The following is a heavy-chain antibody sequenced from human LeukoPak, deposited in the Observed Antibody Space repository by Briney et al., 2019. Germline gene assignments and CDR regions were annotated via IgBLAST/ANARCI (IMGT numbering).Heavy chain of an antibody. Sequence: PGGSLRLSCAASGFTFSSYAMSWVRQAPGKGLEWVSAINGSGGSTYYADSVKGRFTISRDNSKNTLYLQMNSLRAEDTAVYYCAKDRDSSGWYRYFDYWGQGTLVTVSS. V-gene: IGHV3-23*01. D-gene: IGHD6-19*01. CDR1: GFTFSSYA. J-gene: IGHJ4*02. CDR2: INGSGGST. CDR3: AKDRDSSGWYRYFDY.